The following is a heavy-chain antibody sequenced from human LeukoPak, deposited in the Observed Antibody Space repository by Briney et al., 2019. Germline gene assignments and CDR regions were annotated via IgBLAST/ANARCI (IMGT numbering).Heavy chain of an antibody. J-gene: IGHJ3*02. V-gene: IGHV3-48*03. Sequence: GGSLRLSCAASGFTFSSYEINWVRQAPGKGLEWVSYISSSGSTIYYADSVKGRFTISRDNAKNSLYLQVNSLRAEDTAVYYCAREFGLRYFDWLLWGAFDIWGQGTMVTVSS. CDR1: GFTFSSYE. CDR2: ISSSGSTI. CDR3: AREFGLRYFDWLLWGAFDI. D-gene: IGHD3-9*01.